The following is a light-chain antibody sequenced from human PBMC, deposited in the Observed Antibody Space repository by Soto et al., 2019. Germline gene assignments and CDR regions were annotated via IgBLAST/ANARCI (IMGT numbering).Light chain of an antibody. CDR2: DVS. V-gene: IGLV2-11*01. Sequence: QSALTQPRSASGSPGQSITISCTGTSSDVGGYNYVSWYQQHPAKAPKLIIFDVSKRPSGVPNRFSGSKSVTSASLAISGLQSEDEALYYCAVWDDSLNGWVFGGGTKLTVL. J-gene: IGLJ3*02. CDR3: AVWDDSLNGWV. CDR1: SSDVGGYNY.